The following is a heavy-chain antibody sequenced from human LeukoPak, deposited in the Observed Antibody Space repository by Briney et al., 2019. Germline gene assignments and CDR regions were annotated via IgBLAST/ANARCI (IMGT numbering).Heavy chain of an antibody. CDR1: GFTFSSYE. D-gene: IGHD3-22*01. CDR2: ISSSGSTI. CDR3: ATLRRDSSGYYPPIDH. J-gene: IGHJ4*02. Sequence: PGGSLRLSCAASGFTFSSYEMNWVRQAPGKGLEWVSYISSSGSTIYYADSVKGRFTISRDNAKNSLYLQMNSLRAEDTAVYYCATLRRDSSGYYPPIDHWGQGTLVTVSS. V-gene: IGHV3-48*03.